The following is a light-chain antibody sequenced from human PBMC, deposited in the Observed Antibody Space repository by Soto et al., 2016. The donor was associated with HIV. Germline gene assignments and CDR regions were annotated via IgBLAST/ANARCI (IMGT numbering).Light chain of an antibody. CDR1: NIGSKT. CDR3: QVWDTSSDHVV. Sequence: SYVLTQPTSLSVAPRKTAKIPCAGDNIGSKTVDWYQQKPGQAPVLVVYDDGDRPSGIPERFSGSNSANTATLTIGGVEAGDEADYYCQVWDTSSDHVVFGGGTKLTVL. V-gene: IGLV3-21*01. J-gene: IGLJ2*01. CDR2: DDG.